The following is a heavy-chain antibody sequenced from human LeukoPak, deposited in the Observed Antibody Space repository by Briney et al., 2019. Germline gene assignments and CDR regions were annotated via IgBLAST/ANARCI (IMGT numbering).Heavy chain of an antibody. D-gene: IGHD3-22*01. CDR3: ARGASLYYDTNGYPFDY. V-gene: IGHV1-2*02. CDR2: INPHSGCT. J-gene: IGHJ4*02. CDR1: GYTFTGYY. Sequence: ASVKVSCKASGYTFTGYYMHLVRQAPGQGLEWMGGINPHSGCTNYAQKFQGRVTMNRDTSIRKAYMELFRMRSDDTAVYYCARGASLYYDTNGYPFDYWGQGTLVTVSS.